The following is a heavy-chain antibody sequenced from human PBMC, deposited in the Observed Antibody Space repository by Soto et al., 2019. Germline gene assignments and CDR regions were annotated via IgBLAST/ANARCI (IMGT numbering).Heavy chain of an antibody. V-gene: IGHV3-7*01. J-gene: IGHJ5*02. CDR2: IKPDESEK. Sequence: EVQLVESGGGLVQPGGSLRLSCTASGFTFSDSWMTWVRQAPGKGLEWVARIKPDESEKKYADSVKGRFSISGDNAKNSMYLQMDSLRGEDTAVYYCVRGGSNYASWGQGTLVTVSS. CDR3: VRGGSNYAS. D-gene: IGHD4-4*01. CDR1: GFTFSDSW.